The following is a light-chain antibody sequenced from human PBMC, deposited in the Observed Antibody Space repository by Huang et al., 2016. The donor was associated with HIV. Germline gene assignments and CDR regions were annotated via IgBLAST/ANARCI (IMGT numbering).Light chain of an antibody. CDR2: GAS. J-gene: IGKJ2*03. V-gene: IGKV3-20*01. Sequence: IVLTQSPDTLSLSPGERATLSCRASQTVTNNYLAWYQQRPGQAPRLLIYGASPRATGMPDRFSGSGSGTDFTLTISRLEPKDFVVYYCQQFGSSPPYSFGQGTKLEIK. CDR3: QQFGSSPPYS. CDR1: QTVTNNY.